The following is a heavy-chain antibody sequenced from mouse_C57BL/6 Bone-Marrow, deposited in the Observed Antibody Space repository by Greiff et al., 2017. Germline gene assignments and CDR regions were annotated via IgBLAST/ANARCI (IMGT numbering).Heavy chain of an antibody. CDR3: APIYYDYYYYAMDY. CDR2: ISYDGSN. CDR1: GYSITSGYY. V-gene: IGHV3-6*01. J-gene: IGHJ4*01. Sequence: EVKLLESGPGLVKPSQSLSLTCSVTGYSITSGYYWNWIRQFPGNKLEWMGYISYDGSNNYNPSLKNRISITRDTSKNQFFLKLNSVTTEDTATYYCAPIYYDYYYYAMDYWGQGTSGTVSS. D-gene: IGHD2-4*01.